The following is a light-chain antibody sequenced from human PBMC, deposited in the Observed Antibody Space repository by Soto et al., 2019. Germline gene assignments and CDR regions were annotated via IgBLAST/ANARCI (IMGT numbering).Light chain of an antibody. CDR2: GAS. J-gene: IGKJ4*01. V-gene: IGKV3-15*01. CDR3: QQYNNWPPLT. Sequence: EIVMTQSPATLSVAPGERTNLSCRARQRVSSNLAWYQQKPGQAPRLLIYGASTRATGIPARFSGSGSGTEFTLTISSLQSEDFAVYYCQQYNNWPPLTFGGGTKVEIK. CDR1: QRVSSN.